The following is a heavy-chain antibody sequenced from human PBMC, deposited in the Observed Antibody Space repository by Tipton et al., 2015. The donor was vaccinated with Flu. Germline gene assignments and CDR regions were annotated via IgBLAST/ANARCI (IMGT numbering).Heavy chain of an antibody. J-gene: IGHJ6*02. CDR1: GGSISSYY. V-gene: IGHV4-59*08. D-gene: IGHD1-26*01. CDR3: ARHLIIDSSGPTTHGLAV. Sequence: TLSLTCTVSGGSISSYYWSWIRQPPGKGLEWIGYIYYSGNTNYNPSLRSRVPISVDTSKNQFSLKLSSVTAADTAVYYCARHLIIDSSGPTTHGLAVWGQGTSVTVSS. CDR2: IYYSGNT.